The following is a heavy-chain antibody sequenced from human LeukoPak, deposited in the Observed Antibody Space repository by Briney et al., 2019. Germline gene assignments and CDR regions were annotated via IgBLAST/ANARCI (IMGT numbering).Heavy chain of an antibody. CDR3: ARDGRPLDY. Sequence: GGSLRLSCVDSGITFSRYWMSWVRQAPGKGLEWVANIKQDGGEKYYVDPVKGRLTISRDNAKNSLYLQMNGLRVEDTAVYYCARDGRPLDYWGQGTLVTVSS. CDR2: IKQDGGEK. J-gene: IGHJ4*02. CDR1: GITFSRYW. V-gene: IGHV3-7*03.